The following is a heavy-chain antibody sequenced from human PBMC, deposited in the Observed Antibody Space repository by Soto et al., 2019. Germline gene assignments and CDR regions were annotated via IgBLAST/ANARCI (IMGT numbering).Heavy chain of an antibody. CDR1: GFTFSTYW. V-gene: IGHV3-7*05. CDR2: IKEDGSEA. CDR3: ARDWGAPGRGSAIGYYYHFGMDV. Sequence: EVQLVESGGGLVQPGGSLRLSCAASGFTFSTYWMNWVRQAPGKGLEWVANIKEDGSEAYYVDSVKGRFTISRDNAKNSRYLDMNSLRGEDTAVYYCARDWGAPGRGSAIGYYYHFGMDVWGQGTTVTVPS. D-gene: IGHD5-18*01. J-gene: IGHJ6*02.